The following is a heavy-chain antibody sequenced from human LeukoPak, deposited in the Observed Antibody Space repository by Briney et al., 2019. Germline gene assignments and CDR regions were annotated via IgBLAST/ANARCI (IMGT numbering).Heavy chain of an antibody. CDR1: GFTFSSYG. J-gene: IGHJ3*02. CDR3: AKGEFIYDFWSGYSDDAFDI. Sequence: GGSLRLSCAASGFTFSSYGMHWVRQAPGKGLEWVAVISYGGSNKYYADSVKGRSTISRDNSKNTLYLQMNSLRAEDTAVYYCAKGEFIYDFWSGYSDDAFDIRGQGTMVTVSS. D-gene: IGHD3-3*01. V-gene: IGHV3-30*18. CDR2: ISYGGSNK.